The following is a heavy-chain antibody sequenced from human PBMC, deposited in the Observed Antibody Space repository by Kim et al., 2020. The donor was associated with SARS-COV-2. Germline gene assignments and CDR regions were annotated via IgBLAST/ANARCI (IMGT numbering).Heavy chain of an antibody. J-gene: IGHJ6*02. CDR1: GFTFSDYY. CDR3: AREHIVVVPAASLRSSHLYYYYGMDV. Sequence: GGSLRLSCAASGFTFSDYYMSWIRQAPGKGLEWVSYISSSGSTIYYADSVKGRFTISRDNAKNSLYLQMNSLRAEDTAVYYCAREHIVVVPAASLRSSHLYYYYGMDVWGQGTTVTVSS. V-gene: IGHV3-11*01. CDR2: ISSSGSTI. D-gene: IGHD2-2*01.